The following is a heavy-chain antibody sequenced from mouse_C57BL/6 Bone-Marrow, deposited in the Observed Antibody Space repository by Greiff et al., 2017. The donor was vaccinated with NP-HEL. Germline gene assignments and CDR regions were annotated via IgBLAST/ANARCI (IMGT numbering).Heavy chain of an antibody. CDR1: GYTFTSYG. D-gene: IGHD1-1*01. CDR2: IYPRSGNT. CDR3: TRGRVLHAFDC. Sequence: QVQLKQSGAELARPGASVKLSCKASGYTFTSYGISWVKQRTGQGLEWIGEIYPRSGNTYYNEKFKGKATLTADKSSSTAYMELRSLTSEDSAVDSCTRGRVLHAFDCWGQGTTLTVSS. J-gene: IGHJ2*01. V-gene: IGHV1-81*01.